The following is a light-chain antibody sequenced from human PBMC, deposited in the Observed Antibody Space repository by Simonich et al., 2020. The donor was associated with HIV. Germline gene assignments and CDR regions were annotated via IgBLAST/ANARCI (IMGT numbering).Light chain of an antibody. Sequence: DIQMTQSPYTLSASVGDRVTITCLASKSISTWLAWYQKNPGKAPNLLIYKASSLEIGVPSRFSGSGSGTEFPLTSSSLQPDDFATYYCQQYYSYWTFGQGTKVESK. V-gene: IGKV1-5*03. CDR2: KAS. J-gene: IGKJ1*01. CDR1: KSISTW. CDR3: QQYYSYWT.